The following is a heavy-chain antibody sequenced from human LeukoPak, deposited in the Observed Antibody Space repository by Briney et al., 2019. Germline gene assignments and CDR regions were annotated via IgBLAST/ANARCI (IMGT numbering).Heavy chain of an antibody. D-gene: IGHD3-22*01. J-gene: IGHJ4*02. CDR1: GGTFSSYA. Sequence: SVKVSCKASGGTFSSYAISWVRQAPGQGLEWMGRIIPILGITNYAQKFQGRVTITADKSTSTAYMELSSLRSKDTAVYYCARDVVYYYDRSGYLLYGNWGQGTLVTVSS. V-gene: IGHV1-69*04. CDR3: ARDVVYYYDRSGYLLYGN. CDR2: IIPILGIT.